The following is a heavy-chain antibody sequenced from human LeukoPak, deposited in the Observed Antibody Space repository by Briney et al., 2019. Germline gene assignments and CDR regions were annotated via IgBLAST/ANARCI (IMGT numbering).Heavy chain of an antibody. J-gene: IGHJ4*02. V-gene: IGHV4-59*08. CDR2: ISYSGSP. CDR1: GASISSYY. CDR3: ARVGHIVAAGTYDW. D-gene: IGHD6-13*01. Sequence: SETLSLTCTASGASISSYYWSWIRQPPGKGLKWIGYISYSGSPNYNPSLKSRVTISADTSKNPFSLNLSSVTAADTAVYYCARVGHIVAAGTYDWWGQGTLVTVSS.